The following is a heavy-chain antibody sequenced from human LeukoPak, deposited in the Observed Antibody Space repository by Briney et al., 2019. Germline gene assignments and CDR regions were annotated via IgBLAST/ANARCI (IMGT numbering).Heavy chain of an antibody. Sequence: GGSLRLSCAASGFTFSSYWMSWVRQAPGKGLEWVANIKQDGSEKYYVDSVKGRFTISRDNAKNSLYLQMNSLRAEDTAVYYCARSLGYCSSTSCCPTGWFDPWGQGTLVTVSS. CDR2: IKQDGSEK. CDR1: GFTFSSYW. D-gene: IGHD2-2*01. V-gene: IGHV3-7*01. J-gene: IGHJ5*02. CDR3: ARSLGYCSSTSCCPTGWFDP.